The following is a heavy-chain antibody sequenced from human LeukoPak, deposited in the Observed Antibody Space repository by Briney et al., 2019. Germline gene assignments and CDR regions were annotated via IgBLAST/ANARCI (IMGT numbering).Heavy chain of an antibody. CDR1: GGSFSGYY. V-gene: IGHV4-34*01. J-gene: IGHJ4*02. CDR3: ARLSGWYFDY. D-gene: IGHD6-19*01. CDR2: INHSGST. Sequence: SETLSLTCAVYGGSFSGYYWSWIRQPPGKGLEWIGEINHSGSTNYNPSLKSRVTISVDTSKNQFSLKLSSVTAADTAVYYCARLSGWYFDYWGQGTLVTVSS.